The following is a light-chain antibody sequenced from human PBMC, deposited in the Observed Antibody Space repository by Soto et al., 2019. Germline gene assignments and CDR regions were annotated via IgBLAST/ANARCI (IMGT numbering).Light chain of an antibody. J-gene: IGKJ1*01. V-gene: IGKV1-5*01. Sequence: DIQMTQSPSTVSAFVGDTLTITCRASQNINSWLAWYQQKPLSAPNVLIYDDSNLESVVPSRLRGSRVETEFTLTIRSVQPDDFATYYCPQYDTYWTVGQGTQVEIK. CDR1: QNINSW. CDR2: DDS. CDR3: PQYDTYWT.